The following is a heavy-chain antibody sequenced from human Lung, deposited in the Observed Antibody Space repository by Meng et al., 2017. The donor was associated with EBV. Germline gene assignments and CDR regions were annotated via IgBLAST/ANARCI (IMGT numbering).Heavy chain of an antibody. CDR2: TYYRSKWYN. D-gene: IGHD1-7*01. Sequence: QVQPQQSGPGLGKPSQTLSPPWAISGDSVSSNSAAWNWIRQSPSRGLEWLGRTYYRSKWYNDYAVSVKSRITINPDTSKNQFSLQLNSVTPEDTAVYYCASSRPLAGNWNYHYWGQGTLVTVSS. V-gene: IGHV6-1*01. CDR1: GDSVSSNSAA. CDR3: ASSRPLAGNWNYHY. J-gene: IGHJ4*02.